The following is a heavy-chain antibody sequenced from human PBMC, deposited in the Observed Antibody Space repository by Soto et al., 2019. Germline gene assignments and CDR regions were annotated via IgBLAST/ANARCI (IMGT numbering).Heavy chain of an antibody. CDR3: ARPVRGTDY. J-gene: IGHJ4*02. D-gene: IGHD1-1*01. CDR1: GFTFSKYS. Sequence: EVQLVESGGGLVKPGGSLRLSCAASGFTFSKYSMNWVRQAPGKGLEWVSSISSSSSYIYYADSVKGRFTIARVNANDSLYLELSSLRVEDTAAYYCARPVRGTDYWGEGALVTV. CDR2: ISSSSSYI. V-gene: IGHV3-21*02.